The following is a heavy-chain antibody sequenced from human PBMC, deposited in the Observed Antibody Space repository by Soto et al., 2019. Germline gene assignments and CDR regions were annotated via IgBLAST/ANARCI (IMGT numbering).Heavy chain of an antibody. CDR1: GDSVSSNSSA. CDR3: QRQAYIAVDRRNYGMDD. Sequence: QVQLQQSGQGLVKPSQTLSLTCAISGDSVSSNSSAWNWIRQSPSRGIEWLGRPYHRSKWYNDCAGAVKSRISLDPDTYSNKVSMQLNSVHPQDTAVYYCQRQAYIAVDRRNYGMDDWGQGTTVAASS. CDR2: PYHRSKWYN. D-gene: IGHD6-19*01. V-gene: IGHV6-1*01. J-gene: IGHJ6*02.